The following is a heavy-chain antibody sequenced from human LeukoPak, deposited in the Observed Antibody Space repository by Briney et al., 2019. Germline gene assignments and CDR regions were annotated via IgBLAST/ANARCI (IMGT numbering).Heavy chain of an antibody. CDR3: ARDPGGYYDSSGYRDAFDI. V-gene: IGHV4-59*01. J-gene: IGHJ3*02. D-gene: IGHD3-22*01. CDR1: GASISSYY. CDR2: IYTSGST. Sequence: PSETLSLTCSVSGASISSYYWNWIRQPPGKGLEWIGNIYTSGSTNYNPSLKSRVTISVDTSKNQFSLKLSSVTAADTAVYYCARDPGGYYDSSGYRDAFDIWGQGTMVTVSS.